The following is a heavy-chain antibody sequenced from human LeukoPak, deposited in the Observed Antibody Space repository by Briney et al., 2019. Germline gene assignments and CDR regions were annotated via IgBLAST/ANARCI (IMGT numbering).Heavy chain of an antibody. CDR3: AREDYDFDY. Sequence: GGSLRLSCAASGFTFSSYSMNWVRQAPGKGLEWVSYISSSSSTIYYADSVKGRFTISRDNAKSSLYLQMNSLRAEDTAVYYCAREDYDFDYWGQGTLVTVSS. D-gene: IGHD4/OR15-4a*01. CDR2: ISSSSSTI. J-gene: IGHJ4*02. CDR1: GFTFSSYS. V-gene: IGHV3-48*01.